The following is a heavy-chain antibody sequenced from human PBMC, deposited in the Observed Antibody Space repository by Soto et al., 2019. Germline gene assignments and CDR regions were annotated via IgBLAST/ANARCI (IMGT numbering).Heavy chain of an antibody. V-gene: IGHV3-33*01. J-gene: IGHJ4*02. Sequence: GGSLRLSCAASGFTFSSYGMHWVRQAPGKGLEWVAVIWYDGSNKYYADSVKGRFTISRDNSKNTLYLQMNSLRAEDTAVYYCARDNGDSSGLDYWGQGTLVTVSS. CDR1: GFTFSSYG. CDR2: IWYDGSNK. CDR3: ARDNGDSSGLDY. D-gene: IGHD3-22*01.